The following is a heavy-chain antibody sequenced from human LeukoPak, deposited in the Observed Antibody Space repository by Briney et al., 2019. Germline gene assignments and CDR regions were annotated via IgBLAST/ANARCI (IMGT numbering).Heavy chain of an antibody. Sequence: GGSLRLSCAASGFTFSSYSMYWVRQAPGKGLEWVSYISSSSSTIYYADSVKGRFTISRDNAKNSLYLQMNSLRDEDTAVYYCAGNSSGYYPDAFDIWGQGTMVTVSS. CDR1: GFTFSSYS. J-gene: IGHJ3*02. D-gene: IGHD3-22*01. V-gene: IGHV3-48*02. CDR3: AGNSSGYYPDAFDI. CDR2: ISSSSSTI.